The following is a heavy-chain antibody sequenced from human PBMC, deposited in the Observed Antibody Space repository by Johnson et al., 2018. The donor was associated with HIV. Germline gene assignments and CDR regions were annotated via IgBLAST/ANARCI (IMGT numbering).Heavy chain of an antibody. CDR2: ISYDGSNK. CDR1: GFPFSSFG. Sequence: QVQLVESGGGVVQPGRSLRLSCAASGFPFSSFGIHWVRQAPGKGREWVAVISYDGSNKSYADYVKGRFTISRDNSKNTLYLQMNSLRAEDTAVYYCAKGFFELDDAFDIWGQGTMVTVSS. CDR3: AKGFFELDDAFDI. J-gene: IGHJ3*02. D-gene: IGHD3/OR15-3a*01. V-gene: IGHV3-30*18.